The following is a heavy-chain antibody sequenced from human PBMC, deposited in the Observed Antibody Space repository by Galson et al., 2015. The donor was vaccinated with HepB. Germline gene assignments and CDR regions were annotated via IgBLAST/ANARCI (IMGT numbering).Heavy chain of an antibody. J-gene: IGHJ3*02. Sequence: SLRLSCAASGFTFSSYSMNWVRQAPGKGLEWVSSISSSSSYIYYADSVKGRFTISRDNAKNSLYLQMNSLRAEDTAVYYCARDIVVVPAAIPQTMGAFDIWGQGTMVTVSS. V-gene: IGHV3-21*01. CDR1: GFTFSSYS. CDR2: ISSSSSYI. CDR3: ARDIVVVPAAIPQTMGAFDI. D-gene: IGHD2-2*02.